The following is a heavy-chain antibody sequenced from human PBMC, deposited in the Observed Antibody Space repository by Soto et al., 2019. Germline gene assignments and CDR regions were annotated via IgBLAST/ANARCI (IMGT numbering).Heavy chain of an antibody. Sequence: GGSLRLSCAASGFTLSSYAMHWVRQAPGKGLEWVAVISYDGSNKYYADSVKGRFTISRDNSKNTLYLQMNSLRAEDTAVYYCARSHYDFWSGYSPDYYYGMDVWGQGTTVTVSS. CDR3: ARSHYDFWSGYSPDYYYGMDV. V-gene: IGHV3-30-3*01. J-gene: IGHJ6*02. CDR1: GFTLSSYA. CDR2: ISYDGSNK. D-gene: IGHD3-3*01.